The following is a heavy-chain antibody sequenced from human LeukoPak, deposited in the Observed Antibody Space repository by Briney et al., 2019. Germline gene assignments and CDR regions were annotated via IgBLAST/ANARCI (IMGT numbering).Heavy chain of an antibody. CDR2: IYYSGST. Sequence: PSQTLSLTCTVSGGSISSGDYYWSWIRQPPGKGLEWGGYIYYSGSTNYNPSLKRRVTISIDTSKNQFSLKLSSVIAADTAVDYCARDSLRFLEWLGGFDPWGQGTLVTVSS. D-gene: IGHD3-3*01. CDR1: GGSISSGDYY. CDR3: ARDSLRFLEWLGGFDP. V-gene: IGHV4-30-4*08. J-gene: IGHJ5*02.